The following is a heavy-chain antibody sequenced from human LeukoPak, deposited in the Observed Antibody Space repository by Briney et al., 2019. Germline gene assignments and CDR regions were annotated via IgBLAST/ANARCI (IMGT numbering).Heavy chain of an antibody. V-gene: IGHV4-59*01. CDR3: ARVAYSGTYYWYFDL. Sequence: SETLSLTCSVSGGSISSYYWSWIRQPPGKGLEWIGYMYYSGSTNYNPSLKSRVTISVDTSKNQISLKLRSATAADTAVYYCARVAYSGTYYWYFDLWGRGTLVTVSS. CDR2: MYYSGST. J-gene: IGHJ2*01. CDR1: GGSISSYY. D-gene: IGHD1-26*01.